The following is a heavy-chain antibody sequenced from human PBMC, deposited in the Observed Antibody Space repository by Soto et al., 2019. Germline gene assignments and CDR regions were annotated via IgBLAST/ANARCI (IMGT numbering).Heavy chain of an antibody. Sequence: QAQLVQSGAEVKKPGASVKVSCKASGYTFSSYGISWVRQAPGQGLEWLGWISPYNDDTNYAQKLQGRVTMTTDTSYRTAHMDLRSLRSDDTAVYYCARGGYYDSSGSRNYHYYGMDVWGQGTTVTVSS. CDR3: ARGGYYDSSGSRNYHYYGMDV. D-gene: IGHD3-22*01. CDR2: ISPYNDDT. V-gene: IGHV1-18*01. J-gene: IGHJ6*02. CDR1: GYTFSSYG.